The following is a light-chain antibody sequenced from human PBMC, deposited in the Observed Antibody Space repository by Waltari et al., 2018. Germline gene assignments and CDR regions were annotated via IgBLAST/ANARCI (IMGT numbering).Light chain of an antibody. J-gene: IGLJ1*01. CDR1: KIESKS. CDR3: QVWDANTDPGV. CDR2: YDS. Sequence: SYVLTQPPSVSVAPGKTASITWGGNKIESKSVHWYQQKPGQAPILVISYDSDRPSGIPERFSGSNSENTATLTISRVEAREEADYYCQVWDANTDPGVFGTGTEVTVL. V-gene: IGLV3-21*04.